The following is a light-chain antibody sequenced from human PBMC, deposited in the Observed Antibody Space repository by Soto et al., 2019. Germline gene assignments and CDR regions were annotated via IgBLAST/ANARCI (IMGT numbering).Light chain of an antibody. CDR1: QSVSSSY. V-gene: IGKV3-20*01. J-gene: IGKJ5*01. CDR2: GAS. CDR3: QQHGRSPVS. Sequence: EIVLTQSPGTLSLSPGERATLSCRASQSVSSSYLAWYQQKPGQAPRLLIYGASSRATGIPDRFSGSGSGTDFTLHIRRLEPEDFAVYYCQQHGRSPVSFGXGTRL.